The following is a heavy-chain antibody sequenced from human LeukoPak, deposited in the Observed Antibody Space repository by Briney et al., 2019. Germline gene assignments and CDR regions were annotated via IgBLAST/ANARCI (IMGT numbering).Heavy chain of an antibody. J-gene: IGHJ4*02. D-gene: IGHD2-15*01. CDR2: IHHGGTT. V-gene: IGHV4-38-2*02. CDR1: GYSISRGYY. CDR3: ATDRRGNIQDQDN. Sequence: SETLSLTCGVSGYSISRGYYWGWIRPPPGKGLEWIGSIHHGGTTYYNPSLKSRVTILVDTPKNEVSLKLSSVTAADTAVYYCATDRRGNIQDQDNWGQGTLVTVSS.